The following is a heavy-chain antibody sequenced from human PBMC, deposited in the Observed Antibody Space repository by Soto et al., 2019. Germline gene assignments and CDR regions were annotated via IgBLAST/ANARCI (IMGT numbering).Heavy chain of an antibody. Sequence: QVQLQESGPGLVKPSQTLSLTCTVSGGSISSGGYYWSWIRQHPGKGLEWIGYIYYSGSTYYNPSIKSRVTISVDTSKNQFSLKLSSVTAADTAVYYCARDRRYSGYNYYYYMDVWGKGTTVTVSS. CDR3: ARDRRYSGYNYYYYMDV. CDR2: IYYSGST. CDR1: GGSISSGGYY. D-gene: IGHD1-26*01. V-gene: IGHV4-31*03. J-gene: IGHJ6*03.